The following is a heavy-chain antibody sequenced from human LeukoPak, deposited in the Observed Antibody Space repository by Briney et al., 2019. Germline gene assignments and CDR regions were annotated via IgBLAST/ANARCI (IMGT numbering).Heavy chain of an antibody. CDR1: GGSISSYY. CDR2: IYYSGST. Sequence: PSETLSLTCTVSGGSISSYYWSWIRQPPGKGLEWIGYIYYSGSTNYNPSLKSRVTISVDTSKNQFSLKLSSVTAADTAVYYCARESDSSSYDYWGQGTLVTVSS. J-gene: IGHJ4*02. D-gene: IGHD6-6*01. CDR3: ARESDSSSYDY. V-gene: IGHV4-59*01.